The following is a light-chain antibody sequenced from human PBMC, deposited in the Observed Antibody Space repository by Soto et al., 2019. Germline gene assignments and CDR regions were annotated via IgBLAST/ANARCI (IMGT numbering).Light chain of an antibody. CDR3: SSFTNTYSYG. CDR2: DVS. CDR1: SGDVGAYNY. Sequence: QSALTQPASVSGSPGQSITISCTGTSGDVGAYNYVSWYQQHPGKAPRLMIYDVSNRPSGASNRFSGSKSGNTASLTISGLQAEDEADYYCSSFTNTYSYGVGTGTKV. J-gene: IGLJ1*01. V-gene: IGLV2-14*01.